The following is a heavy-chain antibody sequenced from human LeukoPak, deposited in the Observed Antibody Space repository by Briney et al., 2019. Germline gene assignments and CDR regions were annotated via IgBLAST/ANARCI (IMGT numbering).Heavy chain of an antibody. J-gene: IGHJ4*02. CDR2: ISSSSSTI. Sequence: GGSLRLSCAASGFTFSSYSMNWVRQAPGKGLEWVSYISSSSSTIYYADSVKGRFTISRDNAKNSLYLQMNSLRAEDTAVYYCTSEGYSSGMGEPYFDYWGQGTLVTVSS. CDR3: TSEGYSSGMGEPYFDY. V-gene: IGHV3-48*01. CDR1: GFTFSSYS. D-gene: IGHD6-19*01.